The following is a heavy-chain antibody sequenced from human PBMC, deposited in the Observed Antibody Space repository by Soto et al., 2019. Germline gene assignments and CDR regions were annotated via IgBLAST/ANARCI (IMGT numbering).Heavy chain of an antibody. CDR1: GGTFSSYA. CDR3: ARDFMTGRADAFDI. Sequence: SVKVSCKASGGTFSSYAISWVRQAPGQGLEWMGGIIPIFGTANYAQKFQGRVTITADESTSTAYMELSSLRSEDTAVYYCARDFMTGRADAFDIWGQGTMVTVSS. D-gene: IGHD3-9*01. V-gene: IGHV1-69*13. CDR2: IIPIFGTA. J-gene: IGHJ3*02.